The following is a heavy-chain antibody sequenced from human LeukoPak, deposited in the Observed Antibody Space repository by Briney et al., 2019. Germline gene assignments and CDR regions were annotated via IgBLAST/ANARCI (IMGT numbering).Heavy chain of an antibody. Sequence: PGGSLRLSCAASGFTFSSYAMSWVRQAPEKGLEWVSAISGNGDITYYADTVKGRFSGSRDNSKNTLYLQLNSLRAEDTAVYYCAKDLRGTLSSRGPFEYWDQGTLVTVSS. J-gene: IGHJ4*02. CDR2: ISGNGDIT. CDR1: GFTFSSYA. D-gene: IGHD1-1*01. CDR3: AKDLRGTLSSRGPFEY. V-gene: IGHV3-23*01.